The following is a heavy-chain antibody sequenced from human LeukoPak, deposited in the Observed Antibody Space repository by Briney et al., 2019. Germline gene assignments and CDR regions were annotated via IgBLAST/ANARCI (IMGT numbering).Heavy chain of an antibody. CDR2: ISSSSSTI. D-gene: IGHD6-13*01. CDR1: GYTFIDYY. Sequence: ASVKVPCKASGYTFIDYYMNWVRQAPGKGMEWVSYISSSSSTIYYADSVKGRFTISRDNAKNSLYLQMNSLRAEDTAVYYCARLSRTIAAAGTVDYWGQGTLVTVSS. CDR3: ARLSRTIAAAGTVDY. J-gene: IGHJ4*02. V-gene: IGHV3-48*01.